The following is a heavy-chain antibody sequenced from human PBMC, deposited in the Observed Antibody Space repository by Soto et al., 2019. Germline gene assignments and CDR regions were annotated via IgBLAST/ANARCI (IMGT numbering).Heavy chain of an antibody. CDR3: AGYCSGGSCEYYFDY. D-gene: IGHD2-15*01. CDR1: EFTFSNYA. V-gene: IGHV3-23*01. J-gene: IGHJ4*02. CDR2: ISDNGGTT. Sequence: PGGSLRLSCAASEFTFSNYAMSWVRQAPGKGLEWVSSISDNGGTTYYADSVKGRFTISRDNSKNTLYLQMNSLRSEDTAVYYCAGYCSGGSCEYYFDYWGQGTLVTVSS.